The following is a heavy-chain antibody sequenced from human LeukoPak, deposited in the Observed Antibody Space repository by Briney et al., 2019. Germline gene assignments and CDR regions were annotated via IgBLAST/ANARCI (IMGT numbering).Heavy chain of an antibody. CDR2: INHSGST. CDR1: GGSFSGYY. D-gene: IGHD3-22*01. Sequence: SETLSLPCAVYGGSFSGYYWSWIRQPPGKGLEWIGEINHSGSTNYNPSLKSRVTISVDTSRNQFSLKLSSVTAADTAVYYCARDSDDSSDYSEYYFDYWGQGTLVTVSS. J-gene: IGHJ4*02. CDR3: ARDSDDSSDYSEYYFDY. V-gene: IGHV4-34*01.